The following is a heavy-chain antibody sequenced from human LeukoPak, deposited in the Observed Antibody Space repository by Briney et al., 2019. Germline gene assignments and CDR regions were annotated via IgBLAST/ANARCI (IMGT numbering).Heavy chain of an antibody. Sequence: GGSLRLSCAASGFTFSSYWMSWVRQARGKGLEWVANIKQDGSEKYYVDSVKGRFTISRDKAKNSLYLQMNSLRAEDTAVYYCARSFGYSSGWYPGRGAFDIWGQGTMVTVSS. CDR2: IKQDGSEK. V-gene: IGHV3-7*01. CDR3: ARSFGYSSGWYPGRGAFDI. D-gene: IGHD6-19*01. CDR1: GFTFSSYW. J-gene: IGHJ3*02.